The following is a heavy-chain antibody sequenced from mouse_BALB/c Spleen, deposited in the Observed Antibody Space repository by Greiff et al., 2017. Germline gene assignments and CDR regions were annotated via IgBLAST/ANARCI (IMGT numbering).Heavy chain of an antibody. CDR3: ASPMIPNAMDY. Sequence: EVKLMESGPELVKPGASVKISCKASGYTFTDYNMHWVKQSHGKSLEWIGYIYPYNGGTGYNQKFKSKATLTVDNSSSTAYMELRSLTSEDSAVYYCASPMIPNAMDYWGQGTSVTVSS. J-gene: IGHJ4*01. CDR1: GYTFTDYN. CDR2: IYPYNGGT. V-gene: IGHV1S29*02. D-gene: IGHD2-4*01.